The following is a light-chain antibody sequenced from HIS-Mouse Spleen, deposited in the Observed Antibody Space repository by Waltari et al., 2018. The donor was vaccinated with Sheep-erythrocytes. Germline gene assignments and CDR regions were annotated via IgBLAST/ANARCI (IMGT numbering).Light chain of an antibody. V-gene: IGLV3-1*01. CDR1: ILGVNY. Sequence: SYDLTQPPSVSVSPGQTASITCSGEILGVNYACRYQQKPGQSPVLVIYQDSKRPSGILERFSGSNSGNTATLTISGTQAMDEADYYCQAWDSSTAVFGGGTKLTVL. CDR3: QAWDSSTAV. J-gene: IGLJ2*01. CDR2: QDS.